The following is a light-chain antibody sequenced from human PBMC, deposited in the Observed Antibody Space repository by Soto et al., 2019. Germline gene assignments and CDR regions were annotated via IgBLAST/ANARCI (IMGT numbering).Light chain of an antibody. Sequence: QSALTQPASVSGSPGQSITISCTGTSSDVETYNLVSWYQQHPGKAPKLMIYEGSKRPSGVSDRFSGSKSGNTASLTISGLQTEDEADYYCSSYAGSSTSDVVFGGGTKLTVL. CDR3: SSYAGSSTSDVV. V-gene: IGLV2-23*01. CDR2: EGS. J-gene: IGLJ2*01. CDR1: SSDVETYNL.